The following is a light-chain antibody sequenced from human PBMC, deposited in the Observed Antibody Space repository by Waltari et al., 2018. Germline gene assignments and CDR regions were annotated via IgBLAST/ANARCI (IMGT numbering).Light chain of an antibody. CDR3: QQYLSAPRT. Sequence: DTELTQSPDSLAVSLGERHTINCWSSQSLLYSSNNKNYLAWYQQKPGQPPKLLIYWASTRESGVPDRFSGSGSGSDFTLTISSLQAEDVAVYYCQQYLSAPRTFGQGTKVEVK. CDR2: WAS. J-gene: IGKJ1*01. V-gene: IGKV4-1*01. CDR1: QSLLYSSNNKNY.